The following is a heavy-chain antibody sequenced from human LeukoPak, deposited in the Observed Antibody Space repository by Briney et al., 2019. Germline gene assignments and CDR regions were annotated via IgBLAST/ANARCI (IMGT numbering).Heavy chain of an antibody. CDR1: GFTFSGYW. J-gene: IGHJ6*02. Sequence: GGSLRLSCAASGFTFSGYWMHWVRQAPGKGLEWVARINERGSVIPYADSVRGRFTISRENARNAVYLQMDSLRAEDTAVYYCARDRNDPWHSSSWHYGMDVWGQETTVIVSS. V-gene: IGHV3-74*01. CDR2: INERGSVI. D-gene: IGHD6-13*01. CDR3: ARDRNDPWHSSSWHYGMDV.